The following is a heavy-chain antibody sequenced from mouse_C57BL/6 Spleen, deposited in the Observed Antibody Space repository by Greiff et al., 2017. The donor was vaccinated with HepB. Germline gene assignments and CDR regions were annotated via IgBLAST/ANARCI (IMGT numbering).Heavy chain of an antibody. V-gene: IGHV1-69*01. J-gene: IGHJ3*01. CDR3: AIYSNWGFAY. D-gene: IGHD2-5*01. CDR2: IDPSDSYT. Sequence: QVQLKQPGAELVMPGASVKLSCKASGYTFTSYWMHWVKQRPGQGLEWIGEIDPSDSYTNYNQKFKGKSTLTVDKSSSTAYMQLSSLTSEDSAVYYCAIYSNWGFAYWGQGTLVTVSA. CDR1: GYTFTSYW.